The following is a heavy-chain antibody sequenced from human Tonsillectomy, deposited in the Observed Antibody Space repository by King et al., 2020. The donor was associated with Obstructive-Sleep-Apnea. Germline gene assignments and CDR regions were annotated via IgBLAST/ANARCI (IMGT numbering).Heavy chain of an antibody. Sequence: QLQESGPGLVKPSETLSLTCTVSGGAINSYYWSWIRQPPGKGLEWIGNIHYSGSTTYNPSLKSQVTISLDTSKNQLSLGLSSVTAADTALYYCARLWSSSTGRVFDYWGQGALVTVSS. CDR1: GGAINSYY. J-gene: IGHJ4*02. D-gene: IGHD4-11*01. CDR2: IHYSGST. CDR3: ARLWSSSTGRVFDY. V-gene: IGHV4-59*08.